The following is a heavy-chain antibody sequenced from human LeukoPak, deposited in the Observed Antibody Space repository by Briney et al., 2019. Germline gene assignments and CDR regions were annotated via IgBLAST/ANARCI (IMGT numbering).Heavy chain of an antibody. CDR3: ARGVPAAGSIRFDP. CDR1: GGSISGSSHY. J-gene: IGHJ5*02. V-gene: IGHV4-39*07. Sequence: SETLSLTCTVSGGSISGSSHYWVWIRQSPGKGLEWIGNLYSSGSTYYNPSLQSRVTISVDTSKNQFSLSLTSVTAADTAVYYCARGVPAAGSIRFDPWGQGTLVTVSS. CDR2: LYSSGST. D-gene: IGHD6-13*01.